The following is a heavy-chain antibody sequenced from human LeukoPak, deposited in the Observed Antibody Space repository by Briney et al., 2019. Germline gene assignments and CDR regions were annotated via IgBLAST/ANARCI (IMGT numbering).Heavy chain of an antibody. CDR1: GGSISSYY. Sequence: SETLSLTCTVSGGSISSYYWSWIRQPPGKGLEWIGYIYYSGSTHYNPSLKSRVTISVDTSKNQFSLKLSSVTAADTAVYYCASSIHYYYYYMDVWGKGTTVTVSS. J-gene: IGHJ6*03. V-gene: IGHV4-59*01. D-gene: IGHD3-3*02. CDR2: IYYSGST. CDR3: ASSIHYYYYYMDV.